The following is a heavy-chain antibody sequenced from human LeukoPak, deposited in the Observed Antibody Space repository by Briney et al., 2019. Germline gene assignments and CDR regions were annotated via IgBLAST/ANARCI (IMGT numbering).Heavy chain of an antibody. D-gene: IGHD2-21*02. J-gene: IGHJ5*02. CDR2: INPNSGGT. CDR1: RYTFTGYY. CDR3: ARAPPGVVETDNWFDP. V-gene: IGHV1-2*02. Sequence: ASVKVSCKASRYTFTGYYMHWVRQAPGQGLEWMGWINPNSGGTNYAQRFQGRVTMTRDTSISTAYMELSRLRSDDTAIYYCARAPPGVVETDNWFDPWGQGTLVTVSS.